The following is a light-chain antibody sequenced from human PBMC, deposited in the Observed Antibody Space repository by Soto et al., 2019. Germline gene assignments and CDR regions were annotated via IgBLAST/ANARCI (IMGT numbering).Light chain of an antibody. CDR1: KSVADN. CDR3: QQYNNWPIT. V-gene: IGKV3-15*01. Sequence: EVVITQSPATLSVSPGERVTLSCRSSKSVADNLAWFQQKPGQGPRILXYGASTRATGIQARFSGSGSETDFNLTISSLRSEDSAVYHCQQYNNWPITFGQGTRLEIK. J-gene: IGKJ5*01. CDR2: GAS.